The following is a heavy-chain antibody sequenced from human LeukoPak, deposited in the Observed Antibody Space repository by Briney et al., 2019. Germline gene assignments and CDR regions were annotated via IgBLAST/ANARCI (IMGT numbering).Heavy chain of an antibody. CDR1: GFTFSSYG. V-gene: IGHV3-30*18. J-gene: IGHJ4*02. CDR2: ISYDGSNK. Sequence: GGSLRLSCAASGFTFSSYGMHWVRQAPGKGLEWVAVISYDGSNKYYADSVKGRFTISRDNSKNTLYLQMNSLRAEDTAVYYCAKDSVAYYYDSSGYYYGGLDYWGQGTLVTVSS. CDR3: AKDSVAYYYDSSGYYYGGLDY. D-gene: IGHD3-22*01.